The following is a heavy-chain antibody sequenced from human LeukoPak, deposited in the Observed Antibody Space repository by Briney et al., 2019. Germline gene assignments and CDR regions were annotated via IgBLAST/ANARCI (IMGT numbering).Heavy chain of an antibody. V-gene: IGHV1-46*01. J-gene: IGHJ6*03. CDR3: AREVTGMIVVSYYYTDV. CDR1: GYTFTSYG. Sequence: ASVKVSCKASGYTFTSYGINWVRQAPGQGLEWMGIINPSGGSTSYAQTFQGRVTMTRDTSTSTVYMELSSLRSEDTAVYYCAREVTGMIVVSYYYTDVWGKGTTVTVSS. CDR2: INPSGGST. D-gene: IGHD3-22*01.